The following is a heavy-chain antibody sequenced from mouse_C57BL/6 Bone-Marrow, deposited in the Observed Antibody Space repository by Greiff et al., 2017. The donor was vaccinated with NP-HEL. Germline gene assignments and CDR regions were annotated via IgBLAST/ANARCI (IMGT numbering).Heavy chain of an antibody. J-gene: IGHJ4*01. CDR1: GFSLTSYG. V-gene: IGHV2-2*01. CDR3: ASRGYYGSSSYYYAMDY. D-gene: IGHD1-1*01. CDR2: IWSGGST. Sequence: VKLMESGPGLVQPSQSLSITCTVSGFSLTSYGVHWVRQSPGKGLEWLGVIWSGGSTDYNAAFISRLSISKDNSKSQVFFKMNSLQADDTAIYYCASRGYYGSSSYYYAMDYWGQGTSVTVSS.